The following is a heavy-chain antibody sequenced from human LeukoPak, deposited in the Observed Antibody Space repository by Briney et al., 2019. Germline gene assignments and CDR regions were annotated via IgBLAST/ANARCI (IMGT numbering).Heavy chain of an antibody. V-gene: IGHV4-4*07. CDR1: GGSISSYY. Sequence: SETLSLTCTVSGGSISSYYWSWIRQPAGKGLEWIGRIYISGSTNYNPSLKSRVTMSVDTSKNQFSLKLSSVTAADTAVYYCAGLQTYIRVVVAATPFDPWGQGTLVTVSS. CDR2: IYISGST. CDR3: AGLQTYIRVVVAATPFDP. D-gene: IGHD2-15*01. J-gene: IGHJ5*02.